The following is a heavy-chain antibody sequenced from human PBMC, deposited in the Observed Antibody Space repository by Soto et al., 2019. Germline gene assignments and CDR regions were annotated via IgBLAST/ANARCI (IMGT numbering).Heavy chain of an antibody. V-gene: IGHV3-48*01. J-gene: IGHJ4*02. CDR1: GFTFSSYS. CDR3: ARDLNLGSFDY. CDR2: ISSSSSTI. Sequence: EVQLVESGGGLVQPGGSLRLSCAASGFTFSSYSMNWVRQAPGKGLERVSYISSSSSTIYYADSVKGRFTISSDNAKTSLYLPMNSRRAEDTAVYYCARDLNLGSFDYWGQGTLVTVAS.